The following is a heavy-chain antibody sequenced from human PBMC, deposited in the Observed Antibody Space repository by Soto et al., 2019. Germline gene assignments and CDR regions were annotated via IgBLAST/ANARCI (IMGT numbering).Heavy chain of an antibody. V-gene: IGHV6-1*01. Sequence: SQTLSLTCSISGDSVSSNTASWNWIRQSPSRGLEWLGRTYFRSKWYSGYAVSVKSRIIINPDTSNNQFSLQLNSVTPEDTAVDFCAKGDNLGPKTGYAFDPWGQGIMVTVSS. CDR3: AKGDNLGPKTGYAFDP. J-gene: IGHJ5*02. CDR2: TYFRSKWYS. CDR1: GDSVSSNTAS. D-gene: IGHD5-12*01.